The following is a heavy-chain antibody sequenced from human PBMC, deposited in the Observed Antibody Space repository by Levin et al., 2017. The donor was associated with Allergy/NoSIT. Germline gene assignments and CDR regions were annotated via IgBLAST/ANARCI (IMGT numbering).Heavy chain of an antibody. V-gene: IGHV3-30*18. J-gene: IGHJ4*02. CDR2: ISYDGSNK. D-gene: IGHD6-13*01. Sequence: GGSLRLSCAASGFTFSSYGMHWVRQAPGKGLEWVAVISYDGSNKYYADSVKGRFTISRDNSKNTLYLQMNSLRAEDTAVYYCAKDFGASIAAAGPGIDYWGQGTLVTVSS. CDR3: AKDFGASIAAAGPGIDY. CDR1: GFTFSSYG.